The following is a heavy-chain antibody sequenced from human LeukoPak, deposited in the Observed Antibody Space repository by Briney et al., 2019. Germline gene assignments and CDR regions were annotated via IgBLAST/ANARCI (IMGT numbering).Heavy chain of an antibody. D-gene: IGHD5-24*01. Sequence: PGGSLRLSCAASGFTVSSDFVSWVRQALANGLEWISVIYSTGNTFYADSVKGRFTISRDNSKNTVALQMNSLRDEDTAVYYCAREQFGSDDALDIWGQGTTVIVSS. J-gene: IGHJ3*02. CDR1: GFTVSSDF. CDR3: AREQFGSDDALDI. CDR2: IYSTGNT. V-gene: IGHV3-66*01.